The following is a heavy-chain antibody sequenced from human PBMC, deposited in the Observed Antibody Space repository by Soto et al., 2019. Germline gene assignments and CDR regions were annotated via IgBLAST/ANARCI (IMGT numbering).Heavy chain of an antibody. CDR1: GGSVSSGSYY. J-gene: IGHJ1*01. CDR2: AHDSGVT. CDR3: ARGLTMWQFPSHFRH. V-gene: IGHV4-61*01. D-gene: IGHD2-21*01. Sequence: SETLSLTCTVSGGSVSSGSYYWSWIRQPPGKGLEWIGYAHDSGVTNYNPSLKSRVTITVDTSRNQFSLKLNSVTAADTAVYYCARGLTMWQFPSHFRHGGQGTLVTAPQ.